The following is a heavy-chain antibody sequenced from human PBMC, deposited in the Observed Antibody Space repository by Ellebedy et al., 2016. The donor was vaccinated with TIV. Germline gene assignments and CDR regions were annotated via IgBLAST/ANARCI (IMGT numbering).Heavy chain of an antibody. V-gene: IGHV4-39*07. CDR3: ARDITMVRGVIESWFDP. J-gene: IGHJ5*02. CDR1: GGSISSSSYY. Sequence: SETLSLTXTVSGGSISSSSYYWGWIRQPPGKGLEWIGSIYYSGSTYYNPSLKSRVTISVDTSKNQFSLKLSSVTAADTAVYYCARDITMVRGVIESWFDPWGQGTLVTVSS. CDR2: IYYSGST. D-gene: IGHD3-10*01.